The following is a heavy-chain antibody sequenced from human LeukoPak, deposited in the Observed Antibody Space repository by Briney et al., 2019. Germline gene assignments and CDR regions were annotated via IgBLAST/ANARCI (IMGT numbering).Heavy chain of an antibody. V-gene: IGHV3-30*02. CDR3: AKDHGFGEDYMDV. Sequence: PGGSLRLSCAASGFTFSSYGMHWVRQAPGKGLEWVAFIRYDGSNKYYADSVRGRFTISRDNSKNTLYLQMNSLRAEDTAVYYCAKDHGFGEDYMDVWGKGTTVTISS. CDR2: IRYDGSNK. D-gene: IGHD3-10*01. CDR1: GFTFSSYG. J-gene: IGHJ6*03.